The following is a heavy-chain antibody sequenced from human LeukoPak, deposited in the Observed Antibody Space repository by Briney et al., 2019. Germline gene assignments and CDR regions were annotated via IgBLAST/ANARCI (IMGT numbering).Heavy chain of an antibody. CDR3: ARDQGYYERGAFDI. Sequence: GASVKVSCTASRYTFTVYYMHWVRQAPGQGLEWRGWINPNSGGTNYAQKFQGRVTMTRDTSISTAYMELSRLRSDDTAVYYCARDQGYYERGAFDIWGQGTMVTVSS. CDR1: RYTFTVYY. V-gene: IGHV1-2*02. CDR2: INPNSGGT. D-gene: IGHD3-10*02. J-gene: IGHJ3*02.